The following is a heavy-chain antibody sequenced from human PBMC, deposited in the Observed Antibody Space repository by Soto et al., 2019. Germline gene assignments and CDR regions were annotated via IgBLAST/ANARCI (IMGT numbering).Heavy chain of an antibody. CDR1: GFIVNGKKY. Sequence: VQVEESGGGLIQPGGSLRLSCAASGFIVNGKKYLTWVRQAPGKGLEWVAVISYDGSNKYYADSVKGRFTISRDISKNTVYLQMNRLASEDTAVYYCAKVTAPVVSLGDSFDIWGHGTMVTVSS. J-gene: IGHJ3*02. CDR3: AKVTAPVVSLGDSFDI. D-gene: IGHD2-2*01. V-gene: IGHV3-30*18. CDR2: ISYDGSNK.